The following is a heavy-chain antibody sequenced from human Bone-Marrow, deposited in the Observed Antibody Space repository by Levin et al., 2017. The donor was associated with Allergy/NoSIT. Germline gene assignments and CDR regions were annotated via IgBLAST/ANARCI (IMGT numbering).Heavy chain of an antibody. Sequence: LRLSCTVSGGSISSGDYYWSWIRQPPGKGLEWIGYIYYSGSTYYNPSLKSRVTISVDTSKNQFSLKLSSVTAADTAVYYCATNSGVTLGAFDIWGQGTMVTVSS. J-gene: IGHJ3*02. V-gene: IGHV4-30-4*01. CDR1: GGSISSGDYY. CDR2: IYYSGST. D-gene: IGHD1-26*01. CDR3: ATNSGVTLGAFDI.